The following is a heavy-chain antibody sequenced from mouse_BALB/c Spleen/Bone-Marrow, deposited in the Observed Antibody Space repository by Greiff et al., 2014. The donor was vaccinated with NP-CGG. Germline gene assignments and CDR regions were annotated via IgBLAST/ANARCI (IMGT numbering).Heavy chain of an antibody. J-gene: IGHJ1*01. D-gene: IGHD2-5*01. CDR2: ISSGGST. CDR1: GFTFSGYA. Sequence: EVKVEESGGGLVKPGGSLKLSCAASGFTFSGYAMSWVRQTPEKRLGWVASISSGGSTFYPDSVKDRFTISRDNARNILYLQMSSLRSEDTAMYYCARRKTTILTTFYWYFDVWGAGTTVTVSS. CDR3: ARRKTTILTTFYWYFDV. V-gene: IGHV5-6-5*01.